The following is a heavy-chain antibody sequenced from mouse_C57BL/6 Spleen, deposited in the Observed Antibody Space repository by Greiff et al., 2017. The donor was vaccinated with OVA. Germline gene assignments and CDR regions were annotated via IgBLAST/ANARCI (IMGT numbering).Heavy chain of an antibody. J-gene: IGHJ4*01. CDR1: GYTFTSYW. Sequence: VQLQQPGAELVKPGASVKMSCKASGYTFTSYWITWVKQRPGQGLEWIGDIYPGSGSTNYNEKFKSKATLTVDTSSSTAYMQLSSLTSEDSAVYYCARFLYYYGSSPYYYAMDYWGQGTSVTVSS. V-gene: IGHV1-55*01. CDR2: IYPGSGST. D-gene: IGHD1-1*01. CDR3: ARFLYYYGSSPYYYAMDY.